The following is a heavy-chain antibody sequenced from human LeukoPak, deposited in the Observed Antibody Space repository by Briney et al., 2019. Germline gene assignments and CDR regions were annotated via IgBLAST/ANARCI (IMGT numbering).Heavy chain of an antibody. D-gene: IGHD6-19*01. CDR2: LSPSGGIT. V-gene: IGHV3-23*01. CDR3: ATASYSSGPYYYGMDV. J-gene: IGHJ6*02. CDR1: GFSFSTHA. Sequence: PGGSLRLSCAASGFSFSTHAMSWVRQAPGKGLEWVSALSPSGGITYYDDSVKGRFTISRDNSKNTLYLHMNSLRAEDTALYYCATASYSSGPYYYGMDVWGHGTTVTVSS.